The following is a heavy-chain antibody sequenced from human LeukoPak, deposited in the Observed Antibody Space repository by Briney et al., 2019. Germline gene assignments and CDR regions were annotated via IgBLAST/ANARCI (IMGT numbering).Heavy chain of an antibody. CDR2: ISGDGSIT. D-gene: IGHD3-10*01. Sequence: GGSLRVSCAATGFTISGYWMHLVGQGPGSGLPSVSRISGDGSITAYADSVKGRFTISRDNAKNTLYLQMNSLRAEDTAVYYCARGRAGNYYNHNDYWGQGTLVTVSS. CDR1: GFTISGYW. J-gene: IGHJ4*01. V-gene: IGHV3-74*01. CDR3: ARGRAGNYYNHNDY.